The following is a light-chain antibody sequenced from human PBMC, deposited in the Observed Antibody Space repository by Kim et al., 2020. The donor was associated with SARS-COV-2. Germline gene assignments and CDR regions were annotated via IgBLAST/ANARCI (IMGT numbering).Light chain of an antibody. CDR3: QQRSNWPIT. Sequence: PGERATLSCRASQSVGSSLAWYHQKPGQAPRLLIYDTSNRATGIPARFSGSGSGTDFTLTISSLEPEDFAVYYCQQRSNWPITFGQGTRLEI. CDR1: QSVGSS. J-gene: IGKJ5*01. CDR2: DTS. V-gene: IGKV3-11*01.